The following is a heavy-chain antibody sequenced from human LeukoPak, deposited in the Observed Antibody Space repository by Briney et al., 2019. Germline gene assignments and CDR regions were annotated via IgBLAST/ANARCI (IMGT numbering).Heavy chain of an antibody. D-gene: IGHD2-21*01. J-gene: IGHJ3*02. CDR1: GFTLSDYG. CDR3: AGPRKCMVIRDAFDI. CDR2: IWYDGSNQ. Sequence: GRSLRLSCAASGFTLSDYGIHWVRQAPGKGLEWVAVIWYDGSNQYYVDAVKGRFTISRDNSKNIVYLQMNSLGAEDTAVYYCAGPRKCMVIRDAFDIWGQGTMVTVSS. V-gene: IGHV3-33*01.